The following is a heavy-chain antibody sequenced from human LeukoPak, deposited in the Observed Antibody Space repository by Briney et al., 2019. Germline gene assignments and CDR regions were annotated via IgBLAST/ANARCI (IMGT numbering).Heavy chain of an antibody. D-gene: IGHD1-1*01. CDR1: GFTFSSYS. CDR3: AKDGYDYYYYYMDV. V-gene: IGHV3-23*01. Sequence: GGSLRLSCAASGFTFSSYSMSWVRQAPGKGLEWVSAISGSGGSTYYADSVKGRFTISRDNSKNTLYLQMNSLRAEDTAVYYCAKDGYDYYYYYMDVWGKGTTVTVSS. J-gene: IGHJ6*03. CDR2: ISGSGGST.